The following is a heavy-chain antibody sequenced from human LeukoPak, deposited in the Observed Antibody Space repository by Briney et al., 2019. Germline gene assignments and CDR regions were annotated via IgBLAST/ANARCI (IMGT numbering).Heavy chain of an antibody. CDR3: ARDGPDGIDY. V-gene: IGHV3-74*01. CDR2: IYTDGIFT. J-gene: IGHJ4*02. D-gene: IGHD1-1*01. Sequence: PGGSLRLSCAASGFTLSNYWMHWVRRAPGKGLVWVSRIYTDGIFTNYADSVKGRFTISRDNAKNSLYLQMNSLRAEDTAVYYCARDGPDGIDYWGQGTLVTVSS. CDR1: GFTLSNYW.